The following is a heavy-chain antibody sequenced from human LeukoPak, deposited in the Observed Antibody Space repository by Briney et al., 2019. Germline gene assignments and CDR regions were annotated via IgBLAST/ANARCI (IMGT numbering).Heavy chain of an antibody. CDR3: AREVTPYY. CDR1: GFTFSNYW. D-gene: IGHD2-21*02. CDR2: IKQDGSEK. J-gene: IGHJ4*02. V-gene: IGHV3-7*01. Sequence: GGSLRLSCVASGFTFSNYWMSWFRQAPGEGLEWVANIKQDGSEKYYVDSVKGRFTISRDNAKNSLYLQMNSLRAEDTAVYYCAREVTPYYWGQGTLVTVSS.